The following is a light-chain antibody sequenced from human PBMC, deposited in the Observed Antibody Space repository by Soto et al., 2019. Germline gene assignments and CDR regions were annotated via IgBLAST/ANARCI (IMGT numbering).Light chain of an antibody. V-gene: IGKV3-20*01. CDR3: HHYGYGADT. CDR2: GAS. Sequence: LILTQSPGTLSLSPGERATLSCRASESVRNNSLAWYQQHPGQAPRLLIFGASSRATGIPDRFTGTRSGAGFSLTISRLEPDDSAVYFCHHYGYGADTFGQGTKLEIK. CDR1: ESVRNNS. J-gene: IGKJ2*01.